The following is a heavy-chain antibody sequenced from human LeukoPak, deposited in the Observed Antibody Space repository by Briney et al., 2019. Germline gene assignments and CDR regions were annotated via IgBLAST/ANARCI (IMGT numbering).Heavy chain of an antibody. V-gene: IGHV3-48*03. CDR1: GLTFSSYE. D-gene: IGHD1-1*01. CDR3: ARDYLVGGTDAFDI. CDR2: IGGSGSTI. J-gene: IGHJ3*02. Sequence: GGSLRLSCAASGLTFSSYEMNWVRQAPGKGLEWVSYIGGSGSTIYYADSVKGRFTISRDNAKNSLYLQMNRLRGEDTAVYYCARDYLVGGTDAFDIWDQGTMVTVSS.